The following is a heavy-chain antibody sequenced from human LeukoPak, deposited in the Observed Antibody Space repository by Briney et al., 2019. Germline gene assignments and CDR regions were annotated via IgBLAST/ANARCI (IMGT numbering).Heavy chain of an antibody. J-gene: IGHJ5*02. CDR1: GFTFDDYA. D-gene: IGHD2-2*01. CDR2: ISWNSGSI. CDR3: ARGGGYCSSTSCYRWFDP. Sequence: GGSLRLSCAASGFTFDDYAMHWVRQAPGKGLEWVSGISWNSGSIGYADSVKGRFTISRDNAKNSLYLQMNSLRAGDTAVYYCARGGGYCSSTSCYRWFDPWGQGTLVTVSS. V-gene: IGHV3-9*01.